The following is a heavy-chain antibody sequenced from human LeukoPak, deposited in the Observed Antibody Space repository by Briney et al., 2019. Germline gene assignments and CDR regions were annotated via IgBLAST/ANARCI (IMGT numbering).Heavy chain of an antibody. CDR1: GYTLTELS. Sequence: ASVKVSCKVSGYTLTELSMHWVRQAPGKGLEWMGGFDPEDGETIYPQKFQGRVTMTEDTSTDTAYMELSSLRSEDTAVYYCAPLWFGESTFFDYWGQRTLVTVSS. V-gene: IGHV1-24*01. J-gene: IGHJ4*02. CDR3: APLWFGESTFFDY. CDR2: FDPEDGET. D-gene: IGHD3-10*01.